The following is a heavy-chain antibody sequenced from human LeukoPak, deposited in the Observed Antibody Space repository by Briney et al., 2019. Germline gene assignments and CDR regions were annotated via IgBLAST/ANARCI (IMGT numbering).Heavy chain of an antibody. J-gene: IGHJ4*02. CDR1: GFAFSSYA. D-gene: IGHD3-9*01. CDR3: AREWIRYFDY. V-gene: IGHV3-30*04. Sequence: GRSLRLSCAASGFAFSSYALYWVRQAPGKGLEWVALISEDGSNKHYADSVKGRFTISRDNSKNTLYLQMNSLGVEDTAVYYCAREWIRYFDYWGQGTLVTVSS. CDR2: ISEDGSNK.